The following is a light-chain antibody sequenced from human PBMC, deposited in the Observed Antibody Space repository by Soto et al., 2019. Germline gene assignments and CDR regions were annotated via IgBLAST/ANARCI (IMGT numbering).Light chain of an antibody. V-gene: IGKV3-20*01. CDR1: QSVSSSY. CDR2: GAS. Sequence: EIVLTQSPGTLSLSPGERATLSCRASQSVSSSYLVWYQQKPGQAPRLLIYGASSRATGIPDRFSGSGSGTDFPLTISRLEPEDFAVYYCQQYGRSPPMYTFGQGTKLEIK. CDR3: QQYGRSPPMYT. J-gene: IGKJ2*01.